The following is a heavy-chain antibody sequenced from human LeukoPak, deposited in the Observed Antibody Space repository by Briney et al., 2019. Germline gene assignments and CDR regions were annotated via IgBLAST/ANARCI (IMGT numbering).Heavy chain of an antibody. Sequence: GGSLRLSCAASGFTFSSYWMHWVRQAPGKGLVWVSRINTDGSSTSYADSVKGRFTISRDNAKNTLYLQMNSLRAEDTAVYYCARGYGSSSWVDYWGQGTLVTVSS. V-gene: IGHV3-74*01. CDR2: INTDGSST. CDR3: ARGYGSSSWVDY. CDR1: GFTFSSYW. D-gene: IGHD6-6*01. J-gene: IGHJ4*02.